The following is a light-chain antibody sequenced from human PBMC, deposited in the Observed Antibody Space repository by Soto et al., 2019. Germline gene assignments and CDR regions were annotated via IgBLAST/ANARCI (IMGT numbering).Light chain of an antibody. CDR2: KDN. CDR3: HSIDGTGSLYV. CDR1: ALPKKY. V-gene: IGLV3-25*03. Sequence: SYELTQSPSVSVSPGQTARITCSGDALPKKYVYWYQVRPGQAPLLIEYKDNERPSGIPERFSGSSSGQTAALTISGVQAEDEADYYCHSIDGTGSLYVFGGGTKLTVL. J-gene: IGLJ1*01.